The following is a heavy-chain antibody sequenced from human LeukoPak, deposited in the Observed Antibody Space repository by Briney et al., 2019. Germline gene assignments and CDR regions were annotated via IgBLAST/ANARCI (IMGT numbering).Heavy chain of an antibody. D-gene: IGHD1-26*01. J-gene: IGHJ6*02. V-gene: IGHV4-34*01. CDR1: GGSFSSYY. CDR3: ARGDVGATLDFYYFDMDV. CDR2: INHSGST. Sequence: PSETLSLTCAVYGGSFSSYYWSWIRQPPGKGLEWIGEINHSGSTNYNPSLKSRVTISVDTPKNQFSLKLSSVTAADTAVYYCARGDVGATLDFYYFDMDVWGRGTTVTVSS.